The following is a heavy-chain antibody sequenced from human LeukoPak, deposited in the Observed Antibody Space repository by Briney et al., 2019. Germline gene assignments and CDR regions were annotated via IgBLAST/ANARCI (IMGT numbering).Heavy chain of an antibody. J-gene: IGHJ5*02. CDR2: INHSGST. Sequence: PSETLSLTCAVYGGSFSGYYWSWIRQPPGKGLEWIGEINHSGSTNYNPSLKSRVTISVDTSKNQFSLKLSSVTAADTAVYYCARGLLILRCSGGSCYSHWFDPWGQGTLVTVSS. CDR1: GGSFSGYY. CDR3: ARGLLILRCSGGSCYSHWFDP. V-gene: IGHV4-34*01. D-gene: IGHD2-15*01.